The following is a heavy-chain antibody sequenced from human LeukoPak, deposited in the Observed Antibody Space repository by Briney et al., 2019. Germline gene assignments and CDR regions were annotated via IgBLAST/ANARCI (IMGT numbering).Heavy chain of an antibody. D-gene: IGHD3-16*01. CDR1: GFTFSSYS. J-gene: IGHJ4*02. V-gene: IGHV3-21*01. Sequence: GGSLRLSCAASGFTFSSYSMNWVRQAPGKGLEWVSSISSSSSYIYYADSVKGRFTISRDNAKNSLYLQMNSLRAEDTAVYYCARDEGLGELNHGGDYWGQGTLVTVSS. CDR2: ISSSSSYI. CDR3: ARDEGLGELNHGGDY.